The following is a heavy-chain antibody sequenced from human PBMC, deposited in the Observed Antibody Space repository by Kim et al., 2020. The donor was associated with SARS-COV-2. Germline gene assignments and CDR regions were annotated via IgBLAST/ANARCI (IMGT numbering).Heavy chain of an antibody. Sequence: GGSLRLSCAASGFSFSTYVMTWLRQAPGKGLEWVSGIGGSGGSTYYADSVKGRFTISRDNSKNTLYLLMNSLRAEDSAIYYCAVGITSIVVTHFDYWGQRALFTVSS. D-gene: IGHD3-22*01. V-gene: IGHV3-23*01. CDR1: GFSFSTYV. J-gene: IGHJ4*02. CDR3: AVGITSIVVTHFDY. CDR2: IGGSGGST.